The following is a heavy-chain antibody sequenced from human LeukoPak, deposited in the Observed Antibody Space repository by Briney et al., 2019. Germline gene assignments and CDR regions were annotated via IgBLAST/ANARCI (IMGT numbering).Heavy chain of an antibody. D-gene: IGHD3-22*01. Sequence: PSETLSLTCTVSGGSISSYYWSWIRQPPGKGLEWIGYVYYSGTTNYNPSLESRVTISVDTSNNQFSLKLSSVTAADTAVYYCARDTGSGYYYLDYWGQGTLVTVSS. V-gene: IGHV4-59*01. CDR2: VYYSGTT. CDR1: GGSISSYY. J-gene: IGHJ4*02. CDR3: ARDTGSGYYYLDY.